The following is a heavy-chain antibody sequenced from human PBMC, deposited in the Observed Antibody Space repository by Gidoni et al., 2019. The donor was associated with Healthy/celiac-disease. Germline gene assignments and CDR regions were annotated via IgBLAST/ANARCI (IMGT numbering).Heavy chain of an antibody. Sequence: QVQLQESGPGLVKPSETLSLTCTVSGGSISSYYWSWIRQPPGKGLEWIGYIYYSGSTNYNPSLKSRVTISVDTSKNQFSLKLSSGTAADTAVYYCASPKGYWGQGTLVTVSS. CDR1: GGSISSYY. J-gene: IGHJ4*02. CDR3: ASPKGY. CDR2: IYYSGST. V-gene: IGHV4-59*01.